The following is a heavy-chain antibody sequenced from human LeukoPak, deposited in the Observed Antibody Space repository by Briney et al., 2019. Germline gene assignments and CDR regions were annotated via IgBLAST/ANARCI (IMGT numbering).Heavy chain of an antibody. CDR2: INPDGSTT. J-gene: IGHJ4*02. V-gene: IGHV3-74*01. CDR3: VRDLRESDF. CDR1: GFTFSSYW. Sequence: GSLRLSCAASGFTFSSYWMHWVRQAPGKGLVWVSRINPDGSTTNYADSVQGRFTISRDNAKNMLYLQMNSLRAEDTAVYYCVRDLRESDFWGQGTLVTVSS.